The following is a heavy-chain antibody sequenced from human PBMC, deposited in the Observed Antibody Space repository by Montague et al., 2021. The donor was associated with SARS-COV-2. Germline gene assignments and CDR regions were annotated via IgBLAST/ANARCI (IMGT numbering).Heavy chain of an antibody. D-gene: IGHD3-3*01. Sequence: SETLSLTCTVSGGSISSYYWSWIRQPAGKGLEWIGRIYTSGRTNYNPSLKSRVTMSVDTSKSQFSLKLSSVTAADTAVYYCAREGGITIFGVVIGSPYYYYMDVWGKGTTVTVSS. J-gene: IGHJ6*03. CDR1: GGSISSYY. V-gene: IGHV4-4*07. CDR3: AREGGITIFGVVIGSPYYYYMDV. CDR2: IYTSGRT.